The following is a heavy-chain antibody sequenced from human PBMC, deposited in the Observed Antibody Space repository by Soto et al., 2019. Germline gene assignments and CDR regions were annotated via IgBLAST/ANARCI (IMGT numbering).Heavy chain of an antibody. CDR3: ATHHEYSSSSRESGAFDI. V-gene: IGHV3-30*03. CDR2: ISYDGSNK. Sequence: GGSLRLSCAASGFTFSSYGMHWVRQAPGKGLEWVAVISYDGSNKYYADSVKGRFTISRDNSKNTLYLQMNSLRAEDTAVYYCATHHEYSSSSRESGAFDIWGQGTMVTVSS. D-gene: IGHD6-6*01. CDR1: GFTFSSYG. J-gene: IGHJ3*02.